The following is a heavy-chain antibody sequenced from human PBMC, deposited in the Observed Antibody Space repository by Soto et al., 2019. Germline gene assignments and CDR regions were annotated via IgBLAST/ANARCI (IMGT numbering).Heavy chain of an antibody. V-gene: IGHV4-39*01. CDR3: ARRGIYSSSWY. J-gene: IGHJ4*02. CDR1: GGSISSSSYY. D-gene: IGHD6-13*01. Sequence: QLQLQESGPGLVKPSETLSLTCTVSGGSISSSSYYWGWIRQPPGKGLEWIGSIYYSGSTYYNPSLKSRVTISVDTSKNQFSLKLSSVTAADTAVYYCARRGIYSSSWYWGQGTLVTVSS. CDR2: IYYSGST.